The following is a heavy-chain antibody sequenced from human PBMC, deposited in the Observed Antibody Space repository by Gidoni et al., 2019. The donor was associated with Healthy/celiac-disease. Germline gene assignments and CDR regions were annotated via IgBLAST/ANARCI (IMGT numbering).Heavy chain of an antibody. J-gene: IGHJ4*02. CDR1: GGSISSSSYY. CDR3: ASLDYGDYVRDY. V-gene: IGHV4-39*01. CDR2: IYYSGST. Sequence: QLQLQESGPGMVKPSETLSLTCTVSGGSISSSSYYWGWIRQPPGKGLEWIGIIYYSGSTYYNPSLKSRVTISVDTSKNQFSLKLSSVTAADTAVYYCASLDYGDYVRDYWGQGTLVTVSS. D-gene: IGHD4-17*01.